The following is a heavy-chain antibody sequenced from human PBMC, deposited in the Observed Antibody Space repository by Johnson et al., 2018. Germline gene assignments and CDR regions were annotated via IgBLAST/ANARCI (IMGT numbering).Heavy chain of an antibody. J-gene: IGHJ1*01. D-gene: IGHD3-22*01. CDR2: ISVDGSNK. CDR1: GFTFSGFP. CDR3: AKDREYDSSTYYSEYFQH. Sequence: VQLVETGGGVVQXGKSLRLSCAASGFTFSGFPMHWVRQAPGKGLEWLALISVDGSNKFYAASVKGRFTISRDNSKNTLYLQMNSLRAEDTAVYYCAKDREYDSSTYYSEYFQHWGQGTLVTVSS. V-gene: IGHV3-30*04.